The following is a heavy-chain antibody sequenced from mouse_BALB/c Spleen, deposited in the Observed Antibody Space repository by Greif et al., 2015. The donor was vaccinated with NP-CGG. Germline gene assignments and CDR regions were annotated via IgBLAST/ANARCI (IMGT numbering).Heavy chain of an antibody. CDR2: INPYNDGT. Sequence: EVQLHQSGPELVKPGASVKMSCKASGYTFTSYVMHWVKQKPGQGLEWIGYINPYNDGTKYNEKFKGKATLTSDKSSSTDYKEIRNLTYEASAVDYCARHFDYCSSTFLFDDWGQGTTLTVSP. D-gene: IGHD1-1*01. CDR3: ARHFDYCSSTFLFDD. J-gene: IGHJ2*01. CDR1: GYTFTSYV. V-gene: IGHV1-14*01.